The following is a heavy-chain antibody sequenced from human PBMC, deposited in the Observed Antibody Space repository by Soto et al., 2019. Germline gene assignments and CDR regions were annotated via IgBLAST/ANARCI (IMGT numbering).Heavy chain of an antibody. V-gene: IGHV3-33*01. CDR1: GFSFNVHG. CDR2: IWNDGSKT. D-gene: IGHD3-16*02. Sequence: QVQLVESGGGVVQPGRSLRLSCAASGFSFNVHGIHWVRQAPGKGLEWVAVIWNDGSKTEYVDSVKGRFTVSRDNSKNTLFLQMSIMRAEDTAVYYCARAPSYVWGTFRYTGGFEMWGQGTMVTVSS. J-gene: IGHJ3*02. CDR3: ARAPSYVWGTFRYTGGFEM.